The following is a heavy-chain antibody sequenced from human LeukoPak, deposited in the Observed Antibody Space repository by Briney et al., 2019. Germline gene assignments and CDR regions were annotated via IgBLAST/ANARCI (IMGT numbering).Heavy chain of an antibody. V-gene: IGHV4-61*02. CDR2: IYTSGST. CDR1: GGSISSGTYY. J-gene: IGHJ5*02. Sequence: SETLSLTCTVSGGSISSGTYYWSWIRQPAGKGLEWIGRIYTSGSTNYNPSLKSRVTISLDPSKNQFSLKLSSVTAADTAVYYCARDGSGWLNWFDPWGQGTPVTVSS. CDR3: ARDGSGWLNWFDP. D-gene: IGHD6-19*01.